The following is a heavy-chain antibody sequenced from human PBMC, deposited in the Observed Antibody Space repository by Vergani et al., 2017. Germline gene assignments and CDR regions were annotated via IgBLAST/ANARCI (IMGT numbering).Heavy chain of an antibody. CDR2: IRYDGSNK. CDR3: ARGEPLGDGPPNYYYYMDV. D-gene: IGHD3-16*01. Sequence: VQLVESGGGLVKPGGSLRLSCAASGFTFSSYGMHWVRQAPGKGLEWVAFIRYDGSNKYYADSVKGRFTISRDNAKNSLYLQMNSLRAEDTAVYYCARGEPLGDGPPNYYYYMDVWGKGTTVTVSS. J-gene: IGHJ6*03. V-gene: IGHV3-30*02. CDR1: GFTFSSYG.